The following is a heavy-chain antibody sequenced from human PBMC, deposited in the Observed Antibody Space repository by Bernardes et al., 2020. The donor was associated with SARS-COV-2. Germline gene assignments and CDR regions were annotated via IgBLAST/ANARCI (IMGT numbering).Heavy chain of an antibody. D-gene: IGHD3-10*01. CDR3: AKDRYYYGSGSYSPNYYYYGMDV. Sequence: GGSLRLSCAASGFIFDDYAMHWVRQAPGKGLEWVSGISWNSGSIDYADSVKGRFTISRDNAKNSLYLQMNSLRTEDTALYYCAKDRYYYGSGSYSPNYYYYGMDVWGQGTTVTVFS. V-gene: IGHV3-9*01. CDR1: GFIFDDYA. J-gene: IGHJ6*02. CDR2: ISWNSGSI.